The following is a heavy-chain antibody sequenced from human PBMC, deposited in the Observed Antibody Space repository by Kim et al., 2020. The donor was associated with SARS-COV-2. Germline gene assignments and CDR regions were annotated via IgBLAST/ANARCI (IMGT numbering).Heavy chain of an antibody. Sequence: SVKGRLTSSRDNSKNTLYLQMNSLRAEDTAVYYCARDGYDCSSTSCYPDYWGQGTLVTVSS. CDR3: ARDGYDCSSTSCYPDY. V-gene: IGHV3-30*04. J-gene: IGHJ4*02. D-gene: IGHD2-2*01.